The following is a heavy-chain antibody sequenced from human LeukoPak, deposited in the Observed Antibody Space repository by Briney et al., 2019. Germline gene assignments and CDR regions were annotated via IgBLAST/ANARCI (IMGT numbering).Heavy chain of an antibody. D-gene: IGHD3-22*01. V-gene: IGHV3-23*01. CDR3: AKDSEGYYDSSGYFGPQDY. J-gene: IGHJ4*02. CDR2: LSGSGGST. CDR1: GFTFSSYA. Sequence: GGSLRLSCAASGFTFSSYAMSWVRPAPGKGLEWVSALSGSGGSTYYADSVKGRFTISRDNSKNTLYLQMNSLRAEDTAVYYCAKDSEGYYDSSGYFGPQDYWGQGTLVTVSS.